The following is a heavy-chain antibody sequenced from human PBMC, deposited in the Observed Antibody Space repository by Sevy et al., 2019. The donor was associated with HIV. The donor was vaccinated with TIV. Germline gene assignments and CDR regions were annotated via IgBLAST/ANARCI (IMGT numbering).Heavy chain of an antibody. J-gene: IGHJ4*02. V-gene: IGHV3-73*01. CDR1: GFTFSGTA. Sequence: GGSLRLSCAASGFTFSGTAMHWVRQASGKGLEWVGRIRSKANSYATAYAASVKGRFTISRDDSKNTAYLQMNSLKTEDMAVYYCTTTYDSSGFWGVDYWGQGTLGTVSS. CDR3: TTTYDSSGFWGVDY. D-gene: IGHD3-22*01. CDR2: IRSKANSYAT.